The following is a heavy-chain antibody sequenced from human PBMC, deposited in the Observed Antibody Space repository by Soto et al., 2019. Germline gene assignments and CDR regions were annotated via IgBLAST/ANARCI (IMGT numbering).Heavy chain of an antibody. CDR1: GGSISSYY. CDR3: ARVSHPRYYLNWFDP. Sequence: PSETLSLTCTVSGGSISSYYWSWTRQPPGKGLEWIGYIYYSGSTNYNPSLKSRVTISVDTSKNQFSLKLSSVTAADTAVYYCARVSHPRYYLNWFDPWGQGTLVTVSS. V-gene: IGHV4-59*01. D-gene: IGHD3-10*01. CDR2: IYYSGST. J-gene: IGHJ5*02.